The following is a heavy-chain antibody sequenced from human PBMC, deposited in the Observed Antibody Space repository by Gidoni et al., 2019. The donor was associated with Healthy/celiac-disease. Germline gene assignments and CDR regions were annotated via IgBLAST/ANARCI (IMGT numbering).Heavy chain of an antibody. CDR2: ISSNGGST. V-gene: IGHV3-64*01. Sequence: EVQLVESGGGLVLPGGSLRLSCAASGFTFRSYAMHWVRQAPGKGLEYVSAISSNGGSTYYANSVKGRFTISRDNSKNTLYLQMGSLRAEDMAVYYCARDKRWLNGGAFDIWGQGTMVTVSS. CDR3: ARDKRWLNGGAFDI. CDR1: GFTFRSYA. D-gene: IGHD5-12*01. J-gene: IGHJ3*02.